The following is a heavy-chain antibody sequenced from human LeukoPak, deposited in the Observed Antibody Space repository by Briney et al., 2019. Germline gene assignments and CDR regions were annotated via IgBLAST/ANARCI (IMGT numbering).Heavy chain of an antibody. D-gene: IGHD6-13*01. CDR1: GGSINNSSYY. V-gene: IGHV4-39*07. CDR3: ARGRSWYGGVWFDP. Sequence: SETLSLTCTVSGGSINNSSYYWGWIRQPPGKGLEWIGEINHSGSTNYNPSLKSRVTISVDTSKNQFSLKLSSVTAADTAVYYCARGRSWYGGVWFDPWGQGTLVTVSS. J-gene: IGHJ5*02. CDR2: INHSGST.